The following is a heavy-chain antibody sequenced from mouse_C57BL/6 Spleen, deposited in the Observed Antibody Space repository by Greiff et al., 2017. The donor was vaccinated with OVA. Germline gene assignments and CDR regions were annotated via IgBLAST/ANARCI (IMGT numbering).Heavy chain of an antibody. Sequence: QVQLKQPGAELVKPGASVKLSCKASGYTFTSYWMHWVKQRPGRGLEWIGRIDPNSGGTKYNEKFKSKATLTVDKPSSTAYMQLSSLTSEDSAVYYCARGGNYYGSSLYAMDYWGQGTSVTVSS. CDR3: ARGGNYYGSSLYAMDY. CDR1: GYTFTSYW. D-gene: IGHD1-1*01. CDR2: IDPNSGGT. J-gene: IGHJ4*01. V-gene: IGHV1-72*01.